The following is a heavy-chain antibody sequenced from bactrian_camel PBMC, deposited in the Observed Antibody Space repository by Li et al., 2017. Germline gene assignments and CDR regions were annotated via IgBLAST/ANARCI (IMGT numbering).Heavy chain of an antibody. J-gene: IGHJ4*01. D-gene: IGHD2*01. CDR1: GFTFSPYP. V-gene: IGHV3S10*01. Sequence: VQLVESGEGLVQPGGSLRLSCATSGFTFSPYPMSWVRQAPGKGLEWVSAIGSDGITYYADSVKGRFTISRDNAKNTLYLQLNRLKTEDTAMYYCTRGGIVTTQDYWGQGTQVTVS. CDR3: TRGGIVTTQDY. CDR2: IGSDGIT.